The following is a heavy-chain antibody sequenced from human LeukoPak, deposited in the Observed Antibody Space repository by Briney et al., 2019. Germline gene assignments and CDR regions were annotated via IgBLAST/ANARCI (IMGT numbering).Heavy chain of an antibody. CDR1: GFTFSSYE. D-gene: IGHD1-7*01. CDR2: ISSSGSTI. V-gene: IGHV3-48*03. Sequence: GGSLRLSCAASGFTFSSYEMNWVRQAQGKGLEWVSYISSSGSTIYYADSVKGRFTISRDNAKNSLYLQMNSLRAEDTAVYYCARRGRLELRWVFDYWGQGTLVTVSS. CDR3: ARRGRLELRWVFDY. J-gene: IGHJ4*02.